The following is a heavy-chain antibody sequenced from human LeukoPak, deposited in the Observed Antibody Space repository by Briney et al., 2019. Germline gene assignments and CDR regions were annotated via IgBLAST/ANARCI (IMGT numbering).Heavy chain of an antibody. Sequence: PGGSLRLSCAASGFTFSSYEMNWVRQAPGKGLEWVSYISSSGSTTYYTDSVKGRFTLSRDNAKNSLYLQMNSLRDEDTAVYYCARARYYFDYWGQGTLVTVSS. CDR2: ISSSGSTT. V-gene: IGHV3-48*03. J-gene: IGHJ4*02. CDR1: GFTFSSYE. CDR3: ARARYYFDY.